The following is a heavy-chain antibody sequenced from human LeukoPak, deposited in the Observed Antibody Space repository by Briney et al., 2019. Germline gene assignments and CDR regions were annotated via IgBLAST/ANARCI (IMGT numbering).Heavy chain of an antibody. Sequence: PGGSLRLSCAASGFTFSSYEMNWVRQAPGKGLEWVSYISSTGSTTYYTDSVKGRLTISRDNAENSLYLQMNSLRAEDTAVYYCARYSLPVGNWFYPWGQGTLVTVSS. CDR2: ISSTGSTT. D-gene: IGHD4-11*01. J-gene: IGHJ5*02. CDR3: ARYSLPVGNWFYP. CDR1: GFTFSSYE. V-gene: IGHV3-48*03.